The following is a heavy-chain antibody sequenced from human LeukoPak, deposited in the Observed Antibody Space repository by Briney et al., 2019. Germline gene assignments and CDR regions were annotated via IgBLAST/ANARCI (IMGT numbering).Heavy chain of an antibody. CDR2: INPNSGGT. CDR3: ARAVGRYVWGSYRLTQEGDY. V-gene: IGHV1-2*02. CDR1: GYTFTGYY. J-gene: IGHJ4*02. D-gene: IGHD3-16*02. Sequence: ASVKVSCKASGYTFTGYYIHWVRQAPGQGLEWMGWINPNSGGTNYAQKFQGRVTMTRDTSISTAYMELSRLRSDDTAVYYCARAVGRYVWGSYRLTQEGDYWGQGTLVTVSS.